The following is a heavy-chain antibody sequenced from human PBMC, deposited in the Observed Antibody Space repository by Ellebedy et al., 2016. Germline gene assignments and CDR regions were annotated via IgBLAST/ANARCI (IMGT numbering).Heavy chain of an antibody. CDR3: ARYGLSGTFDL. CDR2: IRSDESEK. V-gene: IGHV3-7*03. J-gene: IGHJ4*02. Sequence: GESLKISCAASGFTFSSYWMGWVRQAPGKGLEWVANIRSDESEKCFKDSVKGRFTISRDNAKNSVYLQMNSLRVEDTAMYYCARYGLSGTFDLWGQGTPVTVSS. D-gene: IGHD3-10*01. CDR1: GFTFSSYW.